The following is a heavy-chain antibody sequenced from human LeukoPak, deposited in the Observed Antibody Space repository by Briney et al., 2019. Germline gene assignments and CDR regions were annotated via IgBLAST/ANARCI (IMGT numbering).Heavy chain of an antibody. V-gene: IGHV3-23*01. CDR3: ARLLGYCSSTSCYAHAFDI. Sequence: PGGSLRLSCAASGFAFSSYAMSWVRQAPGKGLEWVSAISGSGGSTYYADSVKGRFTISRDNSKNTLYPQMNSLRAEDTAVYYCARLLGYCSSTSCYAHAFDIWGQGTMVTVSS. J-gene: IGHJ3*02. CDR1: GFAFSSYA. D-gene: IGHD2-2*01. CDR2: ISGSGGST.